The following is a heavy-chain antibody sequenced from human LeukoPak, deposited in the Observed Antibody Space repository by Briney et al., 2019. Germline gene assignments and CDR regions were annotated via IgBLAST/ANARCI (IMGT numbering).Heavy chain of an antibody. CDR3: AKFNGPPTTNYYMDV. J-gene: IGHJ6*04. D-gene: IGHD3-10*01. CDR1: GFSFCSFA. V-gene: IGHV3-23*01. Sequence: PGGSLRLSCAASGFSFCSFAMTWVRQAPGKGLEWVSGIIDTGGATYYADSVKGRFTISRDNSKNTLFLQMNSLRAEDTAVYYCAKFNGPPTTNYYMDVWGEGTTVTVSS. CDR2: IIDTGGAT.